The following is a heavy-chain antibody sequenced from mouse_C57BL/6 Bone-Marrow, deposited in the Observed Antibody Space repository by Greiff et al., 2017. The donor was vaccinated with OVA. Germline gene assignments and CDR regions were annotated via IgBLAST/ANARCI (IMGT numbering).Heavy chain of an antibody. D-gene: IGHD4-1*01. CDR1: GYTFTSYW. Sequence: QVQLQQPGAELVMPGASVKLSCKASGYTFTSYWMHWVTQRPGQGLEWIGEIDPSDSYTNYTQKFKGKSTLTVDKSSSTAYMQLSSMTSEDSAVYYCARTGLYWYFDVWGTGTTVTVSS. CDR2: IDPSDSYT. V-gene: IGHV1-69*01. J-gene: IGHJ1*03. CDR3: ARTGLYWYFDV.